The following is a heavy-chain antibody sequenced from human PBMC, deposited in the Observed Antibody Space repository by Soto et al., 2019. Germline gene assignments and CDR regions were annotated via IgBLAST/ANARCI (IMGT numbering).Heavy chain of an antibody. CDR2: IYHSGST. V-gene: IGHV4-4*02. D-gene: IGHD5-12*01. J-gene: IGHJ3*02. CDR1: SGSISSSNW. Sequence: SETLSLTCAVSSGSISSSNWWSWVRQPPGKGLEWIGEIYHSGSTNYNPSLKSRVTISVDKSKNQFSLKLSSVTAADTAVYYCLRDRGGYGSDAFDIRGQGSMVTGSS. CDR3: LRDRGGYGSDAFDI.